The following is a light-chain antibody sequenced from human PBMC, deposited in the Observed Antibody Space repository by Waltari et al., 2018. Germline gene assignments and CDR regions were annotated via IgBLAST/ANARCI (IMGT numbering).Light chain of an antibody. CDR1: SSDVGTYNY. Sequence: QSALTQPASVSGSPGQSITIPCTGTSSDVGTYNYVSWYQQHPGKAPKLMIYDVTNRPSGVSNRFSGSKSGNTASLTISGLQAEDEADYYCNSYTSSSTFVVFGGGTKLTVL. V-gene: IGLV2-14*03. CDR2: DVT. CDR3: NSYTSSSTFVV. J-gene: IGLJ2*01.